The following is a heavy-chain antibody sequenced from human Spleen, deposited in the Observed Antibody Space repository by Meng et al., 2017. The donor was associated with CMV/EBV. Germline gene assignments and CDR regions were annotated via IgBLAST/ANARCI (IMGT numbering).Heavy chain of an antibody. V-gene: IGHV1-2*02. Sequence: SGYTLTGYYMNWVRQAPGQGLEWMGWVNANSGAKDYAQKFQGRVTMTRDTSISTAYMELSRLRSDDTAVYYCARGYCSGASCYIDDWGQGTLVTVSS. J-gene: IGHJ4*02. CDR1: GYTLTGYY. CDR2: VNANSGAK. D-gene: IGHD2-2*02. CDR3: ARGYCSGASCYIDD.